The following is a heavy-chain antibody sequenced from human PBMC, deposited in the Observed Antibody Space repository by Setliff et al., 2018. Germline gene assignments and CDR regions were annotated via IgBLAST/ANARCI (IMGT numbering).Heavy chain of an antibody. J-gene: IGHJ6*03. Sequence: PSETLSLTCAVYGGSFSGYYWSWIRQPPGKRLEWIGEINRSGSTNYNLSLKSRVTISVDTSKNQFSLKVSSVTAADTAVYYCARGITGNYNFWSGYYNYYYYYMDVWGKGTTVTVSS. CDR3: ARGITGNYNFWSGYYNYYYYYMDV. CDR2: INRSGST. CDR1: GGSFSGYY. V-gene: IGHV4-34*01. D-gene: IGHD3-3*01.